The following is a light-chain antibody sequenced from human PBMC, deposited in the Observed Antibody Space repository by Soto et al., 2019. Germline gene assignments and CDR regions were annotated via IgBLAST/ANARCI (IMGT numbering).Light chain of an antibody. J-gene: IGLJ2*01. CDR3: SSYTDSSFVI. CDR2: DVS. CDR1: SSDIGDYKY. Sequence: QSALTQPASVSGSPGQSITISCTGTSSDIGDYKYVSWYKQHPVKAPKLMIYDVSNRPSGVSNRFSGSKSGNTASLTISGLQAEDEADYYCSSYTDSSFVIFGGGTKLTVL. V-gene: IGLV2-14*03.